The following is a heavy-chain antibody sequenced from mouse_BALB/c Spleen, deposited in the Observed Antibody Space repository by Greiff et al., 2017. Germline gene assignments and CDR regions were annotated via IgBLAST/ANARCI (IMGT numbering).Heavy chain of an antibody. CDR3: ARDGLYDGYYVKGYYAMDY. J-gene: IGHJ4*01. CDR1: GFTFSDFY. CDR2: SRNKANDYTT. Sequence: EVKVVESGGGLVQPGGSLRLSCATSGFTFSDFYMEWVRQPPGKRLEWIAASRNKANDYTTEYSASVKGRFIVSRDTSQSILYLQMNALRAEDTAIYYCARDGLYDGYYVKGYYAMDYWGQGTSVTVSS. D-gene: IGHD2-3*01. V-gene: IGHV7-1*02.